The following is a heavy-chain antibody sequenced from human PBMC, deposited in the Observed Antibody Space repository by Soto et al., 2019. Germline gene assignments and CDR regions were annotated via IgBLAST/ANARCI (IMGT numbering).Heavy chain of an antibody. D-gene: IGHD2-15*01. V-gene: IGHV1-69*13. Sequence: GASVKVSCKASGGTFSSYAISWVRQAPGQGLEWMGGIIPIFGTANYAQKFQGRVTITADESTSTAYMELSSLRSEDTAVYYCARRFCSGGSCYFQHWGQGTLVTVSS. J-gene: IGHJ1*01. CDR1: GGTFSSYA. CDR3: ARRFCSGGSCYFQH. CDR2: IIPIFGTA.